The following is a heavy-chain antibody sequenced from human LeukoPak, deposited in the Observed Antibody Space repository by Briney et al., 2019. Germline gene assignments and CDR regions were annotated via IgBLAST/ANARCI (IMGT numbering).Heavy chain of an antibody. D-gene: IGHD3-22*01. V-gene: IGHV3-53*01. J-gene: IGHJ4*02. CDR2: IYSGGST. Sequence: GGSLRLSCAASGFTVSSNYMSWVRQAPGKGLEWVSVIYSGGSTYYADSVKGRFTISRDNSKNTLFLQMNSLRAEDTAVYYCARPSVDDYDSSGYYYYWGQGTLVTVSS. CDR3: ARPSVDDYDSSGYYYY. CDR1: GFTVSSNY.